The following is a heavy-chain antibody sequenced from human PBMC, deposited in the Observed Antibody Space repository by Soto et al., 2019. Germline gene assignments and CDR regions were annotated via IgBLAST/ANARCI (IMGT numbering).Heavy chain of an antibody. CDR3: ARDWYMDY. CDR2: IKQDGSEK. V-gene: IGHV3-7*04. D-gene: IGHD1-20*01. Sequence: VQLVESGGGLVQPGESLRLSCAASGFTFSNHWINWIRQTPGRGLECLAVIKQDGSEKYYVDSVKGRFTVSRDNAMNTAYLQMNSLRVDDTDVYYCARDWYMDYWGQGTLVTVSS. J-gene: IGHJ4*02. CDR1: GFTFSNHW.